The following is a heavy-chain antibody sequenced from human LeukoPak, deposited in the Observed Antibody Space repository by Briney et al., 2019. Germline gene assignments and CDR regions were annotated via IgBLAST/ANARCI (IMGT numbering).Heavy chain of an antibody. CDR1: GYTLTELS. Sequence: ASVKVSCKVSGYTLTELSMHWVRQAPGKGLEWMGGFDPEDGETIYAQKFQGRVTMTEDTSTDTAYMELSSLRSEDTAVYYCATPYYYDSSGYSYAYFQHWGQGTLVTVSS. CDR3: ATPYYYDSSGYSYAYFQH. CDR2: FDPEDGET. D-gene: IGHD3-22*01. J-gene: IGHJ1*01. V-gene: IGHV1-24*01.